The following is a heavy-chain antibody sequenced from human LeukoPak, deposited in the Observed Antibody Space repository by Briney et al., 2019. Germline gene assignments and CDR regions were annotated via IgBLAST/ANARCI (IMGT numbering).Heavy chain of an antibody. V-gene: IGHV1-3*01. Sequence: ASVKVSCTASGYTFTSYAMHWVRQAPGKRLGWLGWINVGNGNTKYSQKFQGRVTITRDTSASTAYMELSSLRSEDTAVYYCATFKAYCGGDCYSNAFDIWGQGTMVTVSS. D-gene: IGHD2-21*02. CDR2: INVGNGNT. J-gene: IGHJ3*02. CDR3: ATFKAYCGGDCYSNAFDI. CDR1: GYTFTSYA.